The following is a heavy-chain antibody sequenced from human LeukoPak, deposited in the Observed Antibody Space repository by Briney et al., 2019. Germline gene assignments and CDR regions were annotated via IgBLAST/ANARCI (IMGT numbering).Heavy chain of an antibody. V-gene: IGHV1-69*02. J-gene: IGHJ5*02. CDR1: GGTFSSYT. CDR2: IIPILGIT. Sequence: SVKVSCKASGGTFSSYTISWVRQAPGQGLEWMGRIIPILGITNYAQKFQGRVTITADKSTSTAYMELSSLRSEDTAVYYCARGGIQLWLPSRNWFDPWGQGTLVTVSS. D-gene: IGHD5-18*01. CDR3: ARGGIQLWLPSRNWFDP.